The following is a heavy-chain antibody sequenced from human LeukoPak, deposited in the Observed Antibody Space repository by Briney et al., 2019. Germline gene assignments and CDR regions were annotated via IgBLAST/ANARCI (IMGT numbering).Heavy chain of an antibody. CDR3: ARVGYCSRGVCYNYDY. Sequence: ASVKVSCKASGYSFTGNYMHWVRQAPGQGFEWMGWVNPNTGGTNYAQKFKGRVLMTRDTSISTAYLELSSLKSDDTAVYYCARVGYCSRGVCYNYDYWGQGTQVTVSS. J-gene: IGHJ4*02. V-gene: IGHV1-2*02. D-gene: IGHD2-8*01. CDR1: GYSFTGNY. CDR2: VNPNTGGT.